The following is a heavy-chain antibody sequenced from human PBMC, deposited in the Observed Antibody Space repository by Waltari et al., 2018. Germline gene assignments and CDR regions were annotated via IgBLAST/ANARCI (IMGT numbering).Heavy chain of an antibody. V-gene: IGHV3-21*01. CDR2: ISSSSSYI. CDR3: ARDLQYHSAVADVDY. J-gene: IGHJ4*02. D-gene: IGHD6-19*01. CDR1: GFTFSSYS. Sequence: EVQLVESGGGLVKPGGSLRLSCAASGFTFSSYSMNWVRQAPGKGLEWVSSISSSSSYIYYADSVKGLFTISRDNAKNSLYLQMNSLRAEDTAVYYCARDLQYHSAVADVDYWGQGTLVTVSS.